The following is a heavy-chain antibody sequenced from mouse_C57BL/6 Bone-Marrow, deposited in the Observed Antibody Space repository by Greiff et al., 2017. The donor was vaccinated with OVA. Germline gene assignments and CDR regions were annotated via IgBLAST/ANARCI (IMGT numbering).Heavy chain of an antibody. Sequence: QVQLKQPGAELVMPGASVKLSCKASGYTFTSYWMHWVKQRPGQGLEWIGEIDPSDSYTNYNQKFKGKATLTVDTSSSTAYMQLSSLTSEDSAVYYCARGRAYWGQGTLVTVSA. V-gene: IGHV1-69*01. J-gene: IGHJ3*01. CDR1: GYTFTSYW. CDR2: IDPSDSYT. CDR3: ARGRAY.